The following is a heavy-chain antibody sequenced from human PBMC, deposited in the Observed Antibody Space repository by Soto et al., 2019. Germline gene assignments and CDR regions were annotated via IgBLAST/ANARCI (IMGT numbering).Heavy chain of an antibody. CDR2: VHHSGNT. J-gene: IGHJ5*02. CDR1: GVSISNTEW. Sequence: SETLSLTCTVSGVSISNTEWWSWVRQPPGKGLEWMGEVHHSGNTNYNPSLKGRVTMSVDKSKNQFSLMLRSVTAADTAIYYCAKWHPLDPWGQGTLVTVSS. CDR3: AKWHPLDP. D-gene: IGHD2-8*01. V-gene: IGHV4-4*02.